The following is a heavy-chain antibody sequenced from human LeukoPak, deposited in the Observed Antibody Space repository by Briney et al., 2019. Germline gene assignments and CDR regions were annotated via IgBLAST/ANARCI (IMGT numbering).Heavy chain of an antibody. CDR2: IKQDGSEK. CDR1: GFTFSSYW. D-gene: IGHD2-2*01. V-gene: IGHV3-7*01. Sequence: GGSLRLSCAASGFTFSSYWMSWVRQAPGKGLEWVANIKQDGSEKYYVDSVKGRFTISGDNAKNSLYLQMNSLRAEDTAVYYCAKWFCSSTSCPTRQFDYWGQGTLVTVSS. J-gene: IGHJ4*02. CDR3: AKWFCSSTSCPTRQFDY.